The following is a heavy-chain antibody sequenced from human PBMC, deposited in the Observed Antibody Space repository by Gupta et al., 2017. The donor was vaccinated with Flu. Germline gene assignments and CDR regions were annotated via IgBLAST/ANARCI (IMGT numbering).Heavy chain of an antibody. CDR2: ISGSGGST. CDR1: GFTFSSYA. CDR3: AKNSGPEQWLVLPGNYYYYYGMDV. V-gene: IGHV3-23*01. D-gene: IGHD6-19*01. Sequence: EVQLLESGGGLVQPGGSLRLSCAASGFTFSSYAMSWVRQAPGKGLEWVSAISGSGGSTYYADSVKGRFTISRDNSKNTLYLQMNSLRAEDTAVYYCAKNSGPEQWLVLPGNYYYYYGMDVWGQGTTVTVSS. J-gene: IGHJ6*02.